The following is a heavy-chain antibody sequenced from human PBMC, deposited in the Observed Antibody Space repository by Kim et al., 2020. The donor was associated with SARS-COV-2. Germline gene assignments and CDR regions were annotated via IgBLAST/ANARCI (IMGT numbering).Heavy chain of an antibody. CDR1: GGSISSSSYY. D-gene: IGHD3-10*01. CDR3: ARGLLWFGELPYYYYYYGMDV. CDR2: IYYSGST. J-gene: IGHJ6*02. Sequence: SETLSLTCTVSGGSISSSSYYWGWIRQPPGKGLEWIGSIYYSGSTYYNPSLKGRVTISVDTSKNQFSLKLSSVTAADTAVYYCARGLLWFGELPYYYYYYGMDVWGQGTTVTVSS. V-gene: IGHV4-39*07.